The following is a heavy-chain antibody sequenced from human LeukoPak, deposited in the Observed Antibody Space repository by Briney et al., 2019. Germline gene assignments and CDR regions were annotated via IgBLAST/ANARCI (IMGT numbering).Heavy chain of an antibody. J-gene: IGHJ4*02. V-gene: IGHV3-74*01. CDR3: ARNVGKKPDY. CDR2: ISSDGTGT. Sequence: GGSLRLSCAASGFTFSSYWMHWVRQAPGKGLVWVSGISSDGTGTTYTDSVKGQFTISRDNTKNTLYLQLNSLRAEDTAVYYCARNVGKKPDYWGQGTLVTVSS. D-gene: IGHD1-1*01. CDR1: GFTFSSYW.